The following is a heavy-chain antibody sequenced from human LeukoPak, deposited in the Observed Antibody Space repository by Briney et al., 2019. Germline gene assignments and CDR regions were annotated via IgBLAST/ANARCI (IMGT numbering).Heavy chain of an antibody. CDR1: GDSVSSNSSA. D-gene: IGHD3-10*01. CDR2: TCYRSKWYN. CDR3: AAGSPPDRRGQRALVSV. J-gene: IGHJ6*01. Sequence: SQTLSLTFAISGDSVSSNSSAWNWIRQSPSRGLEWLGSTCYRSKWYNYYAEAVKSRIFISQDSYNKQISLRLKFVTSDDTVVYYCAAGSPPDRRGQRALVSVW. V-gene: IGHV6-1*01.